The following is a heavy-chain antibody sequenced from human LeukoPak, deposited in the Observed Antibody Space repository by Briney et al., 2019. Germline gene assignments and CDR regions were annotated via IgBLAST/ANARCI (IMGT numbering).Heavy chain of an antibody. J-gene: IGHJ4*01. CDR1: GYIFKTHG. Sequence: GASVKVSCKASGYIFKTHGITWVRQAPGQGLEWMGWINTNTGNPTYAQGFTGRFVFSLDTSVSTAYLQISSLKSEDTAVYYCARGHYFDYWGHGSLVTVSS. CDR2: INTNTGNP. CDR3: ARGHYFDY. V-gene: IGHV7-4-1*02.